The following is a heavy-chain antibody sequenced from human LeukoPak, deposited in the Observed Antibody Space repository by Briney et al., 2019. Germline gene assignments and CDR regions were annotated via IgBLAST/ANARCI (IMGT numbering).Heavy chain of an antibody. J-gene: IGHJ4*02. V-gene: IGHV4-61*02. CDR3: ARESLSYCGGDCSHFDY. Sequence: SETLSPTCTVSGGSISSGSYYWSWIRQPAGKGLEWIGRIYTSGSTNYNPSLKSRVTISVDTSKNQFSLKLSSVTAADTAVYYCARESLSYCGGDCSHFDYWGQGTLVTISS. CDR1: GGSISSGSYY. CDR2: IYTSGST. D-gene: IGHD2-21*01.